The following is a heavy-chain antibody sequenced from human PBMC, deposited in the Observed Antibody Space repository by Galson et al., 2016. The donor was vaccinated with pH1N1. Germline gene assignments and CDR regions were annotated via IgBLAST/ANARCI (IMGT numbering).Heavy chain of an antibody. CDR2: ISNDGTST. CDR1: GFIFSGHW. CDR3: TRDGSDWANNIDF. J-gene: IGHJ4*02. Sequence: SLRLSCAASGFIFSGHWMHWVRQVPGEGLVWVSRISNDGTSTYYADSVKGRFTISRDNARNTLYLQMNSLRAEDTAVYYCTRDGSDWANNIDFWGQGILVTVSS. V-gene: IGHV3-74*01. D-gene: IGHD3-9*01.